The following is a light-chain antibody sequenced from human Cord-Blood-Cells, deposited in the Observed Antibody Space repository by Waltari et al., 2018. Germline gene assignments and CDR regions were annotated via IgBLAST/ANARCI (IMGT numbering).Light chain of an antibody. J-gene: IGLJ2*01. CDR1: SSNIGAGYD. V-gene: IGLV1-40*01. CDR2: GNS. CDR3: QSYDSSLSGVV. Sequence: QSVLTQPPSVSGAPGQRVTISCTGSSSNIGAGYDVHWYQQLPGTAPKLLIYGNSNRPSGGPDRFAGSKSGTSASLAITGLQAEDEADYYGQSYDSSLSGVVFGGGTKLTVL.